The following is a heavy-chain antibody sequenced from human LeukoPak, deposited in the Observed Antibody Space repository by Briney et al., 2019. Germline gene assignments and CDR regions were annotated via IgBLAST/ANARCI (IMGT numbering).Heavy chain of an antibody. V-gene: IGHV4-31*03. D-gene: IGHD2-2*01. J-gene: IGHJ5*02. CDR3: ARELGYCSSTSCFKEGHNWFDP. CDR1: GGSISSGGYY. CDR2: IYYSGST. Sequence: TSETLSLTCTVSGGSISSGGYYWSWIRQHPGKGLEWIGYIYYSGSTYYNPSLKSRVTISVDTSKNQFSLKLSSVTAADTAVYYCARELGYCSSTSCFKEGHNWFDPWGQGTLVTVSS.